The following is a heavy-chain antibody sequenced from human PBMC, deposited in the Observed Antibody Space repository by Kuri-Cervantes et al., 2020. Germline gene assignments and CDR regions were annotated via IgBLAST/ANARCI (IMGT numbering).Heavy chain of an antibody. CDR1: GYTSTSYD. D-gene: IGHD3-3*01. CDR2: MNPDSDNT. V-gene: IGHV1-8*01. Sequence: ASVKVSCKASGYTSTSYDINWVRQATGHGLEWMGWMNPDSDNTGYAQKFQGRVTMTRNTSISTAYMELSSLRSEDTAVYYCARASSYYDFTWWGQGTLVTVSS. CDR3: ARASSYYDFTW. J-gene: IGHJ4*02.